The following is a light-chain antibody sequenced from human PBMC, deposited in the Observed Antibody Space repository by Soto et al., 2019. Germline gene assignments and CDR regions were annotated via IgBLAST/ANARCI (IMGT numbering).Light chain of an antibody. CDR1: QSVGNN. V-gene: IGKV3-15*01. J-gene: IGKJ2*01. CDR2: RAS. Sequence: EIVMTQFPATLSVSPGERATLFCRASQSVGNNLAWYQQKPGQAPRLLFYRASSRATGIAARFSGSGSGTEFTLTISSLQSEDFAVYYCQQYKNWYTFGQGTKLEIK. CDR3: QQYKNWYT.